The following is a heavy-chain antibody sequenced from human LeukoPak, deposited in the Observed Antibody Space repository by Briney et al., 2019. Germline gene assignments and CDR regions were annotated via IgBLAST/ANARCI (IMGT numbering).Heavy chain of an antibody. V-gene: IGHV4-59*08. D-gene: IGHD3-16*02. CDR2: IYYSGST. Sequence: PSETLSLTCTVSGGSISSYYWSWIRQPPGKGLEWIGYIYYSGSTNYNPSLKSRVTISVDTSKNQFSLKLSSVTAADTAVYYCASPTPITFGGVITNWGQGTLVTVSS. CDR1: GGSISSYY. J-gene: IGHJ4*02. CDR3: ASPTPITFGGVITN.